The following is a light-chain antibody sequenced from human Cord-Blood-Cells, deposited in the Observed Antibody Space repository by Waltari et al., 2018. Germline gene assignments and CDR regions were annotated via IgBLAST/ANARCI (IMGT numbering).Light chain of an antibody. V-gene: IGKV3-11*01. CDR3: QQRSNWPGYT. CDR2: DAS. CDR1: QSVSSY. J-gene: IGKJ2*01. Sequence: EIVLTQSPATLSLSPGERATLPCRASQSVSSYFAWYQQKPGQAPRLLIYDASNRATGIPARFSGSGSGTDFTLTISSLEPEDFAVYYCQQRSNWPGYTFGQGTKLEIK.